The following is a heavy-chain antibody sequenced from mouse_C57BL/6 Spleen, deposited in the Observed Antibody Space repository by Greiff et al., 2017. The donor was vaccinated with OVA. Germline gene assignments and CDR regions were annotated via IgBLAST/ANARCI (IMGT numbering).Heavy chain of an antibody. CDR1: GYTFTSYW. V-gene: IGHV1-55*01. Sequence: QVQLKQPGAELVKPGASVKMSCKASGYTFTSYWITWVKQRPGQGLEWIGDIYPGSGSTNYNEKFKSKATLTVDTSSSTAYMQLSSLTSEDSAVYYCARMVTTGDAMDYWGQGTSVTVSS. CDR3: ARMVTTGDAMDY. CDR2: IYPGSGST. J-gene: IGHJ4*01. D-gene: IGHD2-2*01.